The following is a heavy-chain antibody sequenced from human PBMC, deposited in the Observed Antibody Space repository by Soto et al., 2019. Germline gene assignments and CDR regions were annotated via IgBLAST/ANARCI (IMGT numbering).Heavy chain of an antibody. J-gene: IGHJ5*02. CDR1: GFTFSSYS. D-gene: IGHD5-12*01. CDR2: ISSSSSYI. V-gene: IGHV3-21*01. Sequence: PGRSLRLSCAPSGFTFSSYSMNWARQAPEKGLEWVSSISSSSSYIYYADSVKGRFTISRDNAKNSLYLQMSSLRAEDTAVYYCARDRGYSGYDYPDNWFDPCGEGTLVILSS. CDR3: ARDRGYSGYDYPDNWFDP.